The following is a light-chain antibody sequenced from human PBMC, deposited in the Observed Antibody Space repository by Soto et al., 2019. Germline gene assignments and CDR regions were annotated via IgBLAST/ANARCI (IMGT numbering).Light chain of an antibody. V-gene: IGKV1-12*01. CDR1: QGISSW. J-gene: IGKJ3*01. Sequence: DIQMTQSPSSVSASVGDRVTITCRASQGISSWLAWYQQKPGKAPKILISATSNLHSGVPSRFGGSGSGIDFTLTISSLQPEDSATYYCQQSHSFPVTFGPGTTVVIK. CDR2: ATS. CDR3: QQSHSFPVT.